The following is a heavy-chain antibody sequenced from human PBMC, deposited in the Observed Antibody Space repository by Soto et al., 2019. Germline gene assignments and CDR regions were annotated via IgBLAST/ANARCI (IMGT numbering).Heavy chain of an antibody. CDR2: IYYSGST. CDR1: GGSVSSSSYY. Sequence: QLQLQESGPGLVKPSETLSLTCTVSGGSVSSSSYYWGWIRQPPGKGLEWIGNIYYSGSTSYNPSLRSRVTLSVDTSKNQFSLRLSSVTAADTAVYYCARRGGYGYTFDSWGQGTLVTVSS. D-gene: IGHD3-16*01. J-gene: IGHJ4*02. V-gene: IGHV4-39*01. CDR3: ARRGGYGYTFDS.